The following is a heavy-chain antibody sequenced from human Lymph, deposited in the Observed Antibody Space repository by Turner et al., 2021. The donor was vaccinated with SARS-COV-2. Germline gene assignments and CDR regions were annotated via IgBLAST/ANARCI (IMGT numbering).Heavy chain of an antibody. J-gene: IGHJ3*02. CDR2: INPNSGGT. V-gene: IGHV1-2*02. Sequence: QVQLVQSGAEVKKPGASVKVSCKASGYTFTGYYVHWVRQAPGQVLEWMGWINPNSGGTEYAQNFQGRVTMTRDTSISTAYMELSRLSSDDTAVYYCARSLGYSSGWYGDAFDIWGLGTMVTVSS. D-gene: IGHD6-19*01. CDR1: GYTFTGYY. CDR3: ARSLGYSSGWYGDAFDI.